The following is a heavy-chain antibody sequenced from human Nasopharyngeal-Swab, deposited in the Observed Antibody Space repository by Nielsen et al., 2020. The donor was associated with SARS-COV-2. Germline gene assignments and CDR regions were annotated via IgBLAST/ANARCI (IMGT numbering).Heavy chain of an antibody. D-gene: IGHD3-10*01. CDR1: GFTFSSYA. CDR2: ISGSGGST. CDR3: ARGKVRVIWDY. V-gene: IGHV3-23*01. Sequence: GESLKISCAASGFTFSSYAMSWVRQAPGKGLEWVSAISGSGGSTYYADSVKGRFTISRDNSKNTLYLQMNSLRAEDTAVYYCARGKVRVIWDYWGQGTLVTVSS. J-gene: IGHJ4*02.